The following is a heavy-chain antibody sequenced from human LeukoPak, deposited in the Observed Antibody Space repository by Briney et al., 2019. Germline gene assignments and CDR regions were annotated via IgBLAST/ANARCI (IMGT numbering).Heavy chain of an antibody. Sequence: PGGSLRLSCAASGFTFSSYGMHWVRQAPGKGLEWVAFIRYDGRNKYYADSVKGRFTISRDNSKKWLYLQMNSLRAEDTAVYYCARVVTVTTGNGAEKHFDYWGQGTLVTVSS. CDR2: IRYDGRNK. V-gene: IGHV3-30*02. D-gene: IGHD4-17*01. CDR1: GFTFSSYG. CDR3: ARVVTVTTGNGAEKHFDY. J-gene: IGHJ4*02.